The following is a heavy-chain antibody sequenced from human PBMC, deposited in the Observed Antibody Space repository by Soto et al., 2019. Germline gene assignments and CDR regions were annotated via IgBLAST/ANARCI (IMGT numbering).Heavy chain of an antibody. CDR2: IYRTGNT. V-gene: IGHV4-30-2*01. CDR1: GDSTTSGDYS. J-gene: IGHJ4*02. CDR3: ARGDYQYSIDY. D-gene: IGHD2-2*01. Sequence: QLQLQESGSRLVKSSQTLSLTCTVSGDSTTSGDYSWSWIRQPPGKGLEWLGYIYRTGNTHYSPSLKSRVSISQDRSKNQFSLELTSVTAADTAVYYCARGDYQYSIDYWGQGTLVTVSS.